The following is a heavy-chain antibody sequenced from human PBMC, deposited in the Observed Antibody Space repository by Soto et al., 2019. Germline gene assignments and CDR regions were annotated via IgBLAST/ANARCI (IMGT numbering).Heavy chain of an antibody. D-gene: IGHD5-18*01. Sequence: GGSLRLSCAASGFTFSTYAMYWVRQAPGKGLEWVAVISYHGFNKFYADSVRGRFTISRDNSRNTLYLQMDSLRPEDTAVYYCARALTKDTSMVLDSFHIWGQGTKVTVSS. J-gene: IGHJ3*02. V-gene: IGHV3-30-3*01. CDR2: ISYHGFNK. CDR3: ARALTKDTSMVLDSFHI. CDR1: GFTFSTYA.